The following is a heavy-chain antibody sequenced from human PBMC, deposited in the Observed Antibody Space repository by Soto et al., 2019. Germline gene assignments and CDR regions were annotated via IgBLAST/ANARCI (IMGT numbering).Heavy chain of an antibody. V-gene: IGHV2-70*01. Sequence: SGPTLVNPTQTLTLTCTFSGFSLSTSGICVSWIRQPPGKALEWLALIDWDDDKYYSTSLKTRLTISKDTSKNQVVLTMTNMDPVDTATYYCARATYISSWWGYYCDGMDFWGQGTTVTVSS. D-gene: IGHD6-13*01. CDR1: GFSLSTSGIC. CDR2: IDWDDDK. J-gene: IGHJ6*02. CDR3: ARATYISSWWGYYCDGMDF.